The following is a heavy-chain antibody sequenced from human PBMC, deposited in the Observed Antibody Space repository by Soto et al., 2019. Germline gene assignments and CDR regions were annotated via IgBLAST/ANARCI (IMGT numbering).Heavy chain of an antibody. CDR1: GFIFRTYG. D-gene: IGHD6-19*01. V-gene: IGHV3-30*18. J-gene: IGHJ3*02. CDR2: ISYSGNKK. CDR3: AKGPFIPVAGTPPGAFDM. Sequence: QVQLVESGGNVVQPGRSLRLSCAASGFIFRTYGMHWVRQAPGKGLEWVAVISYSGNKKAYAVSVKGRFAISRDNSNNTLYLQIDSLTAADTAVYYCAKGPFIPVAGTPPGAFDMWGQGTMVNVSS.